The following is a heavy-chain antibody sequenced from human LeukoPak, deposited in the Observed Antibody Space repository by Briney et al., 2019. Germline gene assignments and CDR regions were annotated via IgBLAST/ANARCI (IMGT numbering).Heavy chain of an antibody. D-gene: IGHD3-10*01. Sequence: ASVKVSCKASGYTFTCYYMHWVRQAPGQGLEWMGRINPNSGGTNYAQKFQGRVTMTRDTSISTAYMELSRLRSDDTAVYYCARDVDYYGSGSYYYEPVDYWGQGTLVTVSS. J-gene: IGHJ4*02. V-gene: IGHV1-2*06. CDR2: INPNSGGT. CDR3: ARDVDYYGSGSYYYEPVDY. CDR1: GYTFTCYY.